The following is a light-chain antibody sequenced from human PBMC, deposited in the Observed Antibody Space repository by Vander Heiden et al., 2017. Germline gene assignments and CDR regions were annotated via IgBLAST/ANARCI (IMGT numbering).Light chain of an antibody. Sequence: DIVLPQSPGTLSLSPGERATLSCRASQSVSSSYLAWYQQKPGQAPRFLIYGASSRATGIPDRFSGSGSGTDFTLTISRLEPEDFAVYYCQQYGSSPRAFGQGTKVEIK. CDR1: QSVSSSY. CDR2: GAS. V-gene: IGKV3-20*01. J-gene: IGKJ1*01. CDR3: QQYGSSPRA.